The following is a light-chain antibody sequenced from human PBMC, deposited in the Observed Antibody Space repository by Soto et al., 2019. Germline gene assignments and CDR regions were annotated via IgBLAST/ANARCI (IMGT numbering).Light chain of an antibody. CDR3: QQYSSPPRT. J-gene: IGKJ1*01. Sequence: EVVLTQSPCSLSLSPGERATLSCRASQSVSSYLAWYQQKPGQAPRLLISGASSRATGFPDRFSGSGSGTDFSLTISRLEPEDSAVYYCQQYSSPPRTFGQGTKVDIK. CDR1: QSVSSY. CDR2: GAS. V-gene: IGKV3-20*01.